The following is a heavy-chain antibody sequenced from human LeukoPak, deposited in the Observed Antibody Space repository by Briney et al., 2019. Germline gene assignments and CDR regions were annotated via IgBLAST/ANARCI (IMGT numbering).Heavy chain of an antibody. V-gene: IGHV4-39*01. CDR1: GGSISSSSYY. D-gene: IGHD3-22*01. J-gene: IGHJ3*02. CDR2: IYYSGST. Sequence: PSETLSLTCTVSGGSISSSSYYWGWIRQPPGKGLEWIGSIYYSGSTYYNPSLKSRVTISVDTSKKQFSLKLSSVTAADTAVYYCARHSSGYYDAFDIWGQGTMVTVSS. CDR3: ARHSSGYYDAFDI.